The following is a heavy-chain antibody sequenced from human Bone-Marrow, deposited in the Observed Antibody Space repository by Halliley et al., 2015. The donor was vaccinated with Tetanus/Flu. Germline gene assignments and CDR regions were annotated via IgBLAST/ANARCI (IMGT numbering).Heavy chain of an antibody. CDR3: VRWGYGSGSYPDY. V-gene: IGHV3-53*01. D-gene: IGHD3-10*01. CDR2: IYNPGSA. Sequence: WVSVIYNPGSAYSADPVKGRFTISRDNSKNTLDLQMNSLRREDTAVYFCVRWGYGSGSYPDYWGQGTLVTVSS. J-gene: IGHJ4*02.